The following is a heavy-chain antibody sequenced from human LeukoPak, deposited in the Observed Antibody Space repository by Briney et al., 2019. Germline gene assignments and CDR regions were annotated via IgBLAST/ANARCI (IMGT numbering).Heavy chain of an antibody. D-gene: IGHD4-23*01. CDR2: ISGSGGNT. V-gene: IGHV3-23*01. CDR1: GFTFSSYA. Sequence: GGSLRLSCAASGFTFSSYAMSWVRQAPGKGLDWVSAISGSGGNTYYADSVKGRFTISRDNSKDTLYLQMNSLRAEDTAVYYCAKDQYGGNPQYYFDYWGQGTLVTVSS. CDR3: AKDQYGGNPQYYFDY. J-gene: IGHJ4*02.